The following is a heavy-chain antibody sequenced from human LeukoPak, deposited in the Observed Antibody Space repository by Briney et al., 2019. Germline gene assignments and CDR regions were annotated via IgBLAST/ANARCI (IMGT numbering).Heavy chain of an antibody. CDR1: GYTFTGYC. J-gene: IGHJ4*02. V-gene: IGHV1-2*02. CDR3: ARGGGYSGYDQSDY. Sequence: ASVKVSCKASGYTFTGYCMHWVRQAPGQGLEWMGWINPNSGGTIYAQKFQGRVTMTRDTSISTAYMELSRLRSDDTAVYYCARGGGYSGYDQSDYWGQGTLVTVSS. CDR2: INPNSGGT. D-gene: IGHD5-12*01.